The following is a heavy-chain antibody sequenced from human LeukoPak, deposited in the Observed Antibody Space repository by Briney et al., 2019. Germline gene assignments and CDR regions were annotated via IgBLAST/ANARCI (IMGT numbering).Heavy chain of an antibody. V-gene: IGHV5-51*01. CDR1: DW. CDR2: IYPGDSDT. J-gene: IGHJ4*02. D-gene: IGHD2-21*02. CDR3: ARLSGGDSYFDY. Sequence: DWNGGGRRLAGKGREWMGVIYPGDSDTRYSPSFQGQVTISADKSISTAYLQWSSLKASDTAMYYCARLSGGDSYFDYWGQGTLVTVSS.